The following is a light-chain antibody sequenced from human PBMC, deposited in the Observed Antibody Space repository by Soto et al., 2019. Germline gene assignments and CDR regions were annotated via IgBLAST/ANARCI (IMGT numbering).Light chain of an antibody. CDR3: QQANSFPIT. Sequence: DVQLTQSPSSVSASVGDRVTITCRASQGISGWLAWYQQKPGKAPKLLIYGASSLQSGVPSRFSGSGSGTDFTLTISSLQTEDFATYYCQQANSFPITFGQGTRLEIK. CDR2: GAS. J-gene: IGKJ5*01. CDR1: QGISGW. V-gene: IGKV1-12*01.